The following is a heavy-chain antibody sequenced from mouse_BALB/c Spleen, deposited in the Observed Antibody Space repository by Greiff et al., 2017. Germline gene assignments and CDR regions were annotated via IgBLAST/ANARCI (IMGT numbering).Heavy chain of an antibody. J-gene: IGHJ2*01. D-gene: IGHD1-1*01. CDR1: GFTFSSFG. Sequence: EVMLVESGGGLVQPGGSRKLSCAASGFTFSSFGLHWVRQAPEKGLEWVAYISSGSSTIYYADTVKGRFTISRDNPKNTLFLQMTSLRSEDTAMYYWARSGELRGYFDYWGQGTTLTVSS. CDR2: ISSGSSTI. V-gene: IGHV5-17*02. CDR3: ARSGELRGYFDY.